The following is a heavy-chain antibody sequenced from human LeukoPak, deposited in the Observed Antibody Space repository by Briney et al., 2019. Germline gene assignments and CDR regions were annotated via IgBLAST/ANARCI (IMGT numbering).Heavy chain of an antibody. CDR2: ISGSGGST. CDR3: AKGNHYYDSSGTSDY. J-gene: IGHJ4*02. Sequence: PGGSLRLSCAASGFTFSSYAMSWVRQAPGKGLEWVSAISGSGGSTYYADSVKGRFTISRDNSKNTLYLQMNSLRAEDTAVYYCAKGNHYYDSSGTSDYWGQGTLVTVSS. V-gene: IGHV3-23*01. CDR1: GFTFSSYA. D-gene: IGHD3-22*01.